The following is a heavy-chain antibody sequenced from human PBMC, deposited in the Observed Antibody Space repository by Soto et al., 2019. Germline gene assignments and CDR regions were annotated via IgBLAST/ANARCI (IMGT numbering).Heavy chain of an antibody. V-gene: IGHV1-2*02. CDR1: GYTFTDYY. CDR2: VNPNSGGT. CDR3: TREMGSYFNYGMDV. D-gene: IGHD2-8*01. Sequence: ASVKVSCKASGYTFTDYYMHWVRQAPGQGLEWMGWVNPNSGGTKYAQRFQERVTMTTDTAINKAYMELRRLKSGDTAVYYCTREMGSYFNYGMDVWCQGTRVTVSS. J-gene: IGHJ6*02.